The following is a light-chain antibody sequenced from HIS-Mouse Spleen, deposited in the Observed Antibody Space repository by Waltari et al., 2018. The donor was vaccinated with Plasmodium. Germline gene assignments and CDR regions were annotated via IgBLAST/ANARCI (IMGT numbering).Light chain of an antibody. CDR1: ALPKTY. V-gene: IGLV3-10*01. Sequence: SSELTQPPPVSVSPGQTARITCSGDALPKTYPSWYQQKSGQAPVLVIYEDSKRPSGIPERFSGSSSGTMATLTISGAQVEDEADYYCYSTDSSGNHRVFGGGTKLTVL. J-gene: IGLJ3*02. CDR3: YSTDSSGNHRV. CDR2: EDS.